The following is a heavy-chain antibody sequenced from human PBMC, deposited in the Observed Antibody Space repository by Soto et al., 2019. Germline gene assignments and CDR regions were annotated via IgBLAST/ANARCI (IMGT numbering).Heavy chain of an antibody. V-gene: IGHV3-53*01. Sequence: GGSLRLSCAASGFTVSSNYMSWARQAPGKGLEWVSVIYSGGSTYYADSVKGRFTISRDNSKNTLYLQMNSLRAEDTAVYYCARGSGLLWFGELFYYFDYWGQGTLVTVSS. CDR1: GFTVSSNY. D-gene: IGHD3-10*01. J-gene: IGHJ4*02. CDR3: ARGSGLLWFGELFYYFDY. CDR2: IYSGGST.